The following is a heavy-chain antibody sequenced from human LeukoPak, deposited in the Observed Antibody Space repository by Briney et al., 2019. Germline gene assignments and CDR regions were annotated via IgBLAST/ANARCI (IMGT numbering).Heavy chain of an antibody. CDR1: GFTFSSFG. V-gene: IGHV3-30*02. D-gene: IGHD2-21*01. J-gene: IGHJ4*02. CDR2: IWYDGSDK. Sequence: PGGSLRLSCGASGFTFSSFGMHWLRQAPGKGLEWVAIIWYDGSDKYYSDSARGRFTISRDNSKNILYLQMNSLRPEDTAVYYCARDPTHSLIRGYYYFDLWGQGALVTVSS. CDR3: ARDPTHSLIRGYYYFDL.